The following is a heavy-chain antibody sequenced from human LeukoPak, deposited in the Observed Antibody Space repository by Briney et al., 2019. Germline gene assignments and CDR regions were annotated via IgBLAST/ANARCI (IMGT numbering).Heavy chain of an antibody. D-gene: IGHD2-15*01. J-gene: IGHJ4*02. CDR1: GGSISSYY. Sequence: PSETLSLTCTVSGGSISSYYWSWIRQPPGKGLEWIGYIYYSGSTYYNPSLKSRVTISVDTSKNQFSLKLNSVTAADTAVFYCARTTGSGVLDYWGQGTPVTVSS. CDR2: IYYSGST. CDR3: ARTTGSGVLDY. V-gene: IGHV4-59*12.